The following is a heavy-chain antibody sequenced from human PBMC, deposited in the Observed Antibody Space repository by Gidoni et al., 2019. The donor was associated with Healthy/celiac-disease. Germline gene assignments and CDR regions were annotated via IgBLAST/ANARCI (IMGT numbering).Heavy chain of an antibody. D-gene: IGHD3-22*01. Sequence: QVQRVESGGGVVQPGRSRRLSCAESGSTFSSYGLHWVRQAPGKGLEWVAVIWYDGSNKYYAASVKGRFTLSRDNSKNTLYLQMNSLRAEDTAVYYCARDRGDSSGYYNGYFDYWGQGTLVTVSS. CDR3: ARDRGDSSGYYNGYFDY. CDR1: GSTFSSYG. CDR2: IWYDGSNK. V-gene: IGHV3-33*01. J-gene: IGHJ4*02.